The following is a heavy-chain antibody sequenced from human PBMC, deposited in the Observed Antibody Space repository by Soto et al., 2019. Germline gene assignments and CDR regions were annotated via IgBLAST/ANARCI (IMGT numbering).Heavy chain of an antibody. D-gene: IGHD2-15*01. CDR3: AHSPLDIVVVPSQEAGSHWFDP. Sequence: QITLKESGPTLVKPTQTLTLTCTFSGFSLSTSGVGVGWIRQPPGKALEWLALIYWYDDKRYSPSLKSRLTIAKDHSKNQVLLTMTHIDPVATATYYCAHSPLDIVVVPSQEAGSHWFDPWGQGTLVTVSS. CDR1: GFSLSTSGVG. J-gene: IGHJ5*02. CDR2: IYWYDDK. V-gene: IGHV2-5*01.